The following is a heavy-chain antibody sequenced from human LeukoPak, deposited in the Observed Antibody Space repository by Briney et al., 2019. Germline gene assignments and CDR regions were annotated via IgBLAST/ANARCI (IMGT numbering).Heavy chain of an antibody. Sequence: SETLSLTCTVSGGSISSYYWSWIRQPPGKGLEWIGYIYYSGSTNYNPSLKSRVTISVDTSKNQFSLKLSSVTAADTAVYYCATVGDGYSSPFDYWGQGTLVTVSS. CDR2: IYYSGST. J-gene: IGHJ4*02. V-gene: IGHV4-59*01. CDR1: GGSISSYY. D-gene: IGHD5-24*01. CDR3: ATVGDGYSSPFDY.